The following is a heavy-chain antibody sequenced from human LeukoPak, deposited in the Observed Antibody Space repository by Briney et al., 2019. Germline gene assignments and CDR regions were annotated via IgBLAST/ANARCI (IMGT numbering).Heavy chain of an antibody. J-gene: IGHJ6*03. V-gene: IGHV4-4*09. CDR3: ARRVTTPFVATYYMDV. CDR2: IYTSGST. D-gene: IGHD4-17*01. Sequence: PSETLSLTCSVSGGSISSYYWSWIRQPPGKGLEWIGYIYTSGSTNYNPSLKSRVTISVDMSKNQFSLKLSSVTAADTAVYYCARRVTTPFVATYYMDVWGKGTTVTVSS. CDR1: GGSISSYY.